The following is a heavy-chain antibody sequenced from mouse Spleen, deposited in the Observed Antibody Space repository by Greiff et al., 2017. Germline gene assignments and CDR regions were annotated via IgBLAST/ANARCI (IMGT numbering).Heavy chain of an antibody. CDR2: INYDGSST. J-gene: IGHJ4*01. CDR1: GFTFSDYY. Sequence: EVKLVESEGGLVQPGSSMKLSCTASGFTFSDYYMAWVRQVPEKGLEWVANINYDGSSTYYLDSLKSRFIISRDNAKNILYLQMSSLKSEDTATYYCARAHYYGYAMDYWGQGTSVTVSS. V-gene: IGHV5-16*01. CDR3: ARAHYYGYAMDY. D-gene: IGHD1-2*01.